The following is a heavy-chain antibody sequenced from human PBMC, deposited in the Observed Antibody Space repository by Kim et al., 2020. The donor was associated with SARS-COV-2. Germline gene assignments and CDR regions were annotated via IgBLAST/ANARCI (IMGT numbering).Heavy chain of an antibody. CDR3: VKRLTVVTADYLEN. CDR1: GFTFNNHA. V-gene: IGHV3-23*01. Sequence: GGSLRLSCGASGFTFNNHAMYWVRQAPGKGLEWVSAISASGFDVFYAGSVKGRFTISRENSNNILYLQMNSLRAEDTAIYYCVKRLTVVTADYLENWGQGTLVTVSS. J-gene: IGHJ4*02. CDR2: ISASGFDV. D-gene: IGHD2-21*02.